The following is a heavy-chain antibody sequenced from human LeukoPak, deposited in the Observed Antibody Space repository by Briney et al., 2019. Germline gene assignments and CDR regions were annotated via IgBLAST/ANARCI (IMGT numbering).Heavy chain of an antibody. CDR1: GVTVSSYA. CDR3: AKDSLIDCYKYSEFDY. CDR2: ISGSGGST. V-gene: IGHV3-23*01. J-gene: IGHJ4*02. D-gene: IGHD5-24*01. Sequence: PGGSLRLSCAASGVTVSSYAESWVRQAPGKGLEWVSAISGSGGSTYYADSVKGRFTISRDNSKNTMYLQMNSLRAEDTAVYFCAKDSLIDCYKYSEFDYWGQGTLVTVSS.